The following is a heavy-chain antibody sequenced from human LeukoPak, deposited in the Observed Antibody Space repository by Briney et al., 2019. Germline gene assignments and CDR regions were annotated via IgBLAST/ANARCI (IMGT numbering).Heavy chain of an antibody. Sequence: PGGSLRLFCAASGFTFDVSAMNWVSQAPGKGLEWVSASGNAGDTYYADSVKGRFTISRDKSKKMLFLQMTSLRAEDTAVYYCAKKTPGNYPYDYWGQGTLVTVSP. J-gene: IGHJ4*02. V-gene: IGHV3-23*01. CDR2: SGNAGDT. CDR1: GFTFDVSA. D-gene: IGHD3-22*01. CDR3: AKKTPGNYPYDY.